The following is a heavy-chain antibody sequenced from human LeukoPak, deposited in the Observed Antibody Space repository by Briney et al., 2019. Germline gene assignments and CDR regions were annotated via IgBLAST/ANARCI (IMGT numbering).Heavy chain of an antibody. Sequence: GGSLILCCAASGFIFSSYSMNWVRQAPGKGLEWISFISSVSSTIFYADSVKGRFNISRDNVKNSLYLQMNGLRAEDTAVYYCARFHGGYPFDQWGQGTLVTVSS. CDR3: ARFHGGYPFDQ. CDR2: ISSVSSTI. CDR1: GFIFSSYS. V-gene: IGHV3-48*01. J-gene: IGHJ4*02. D-gene: IGHD2-15*01.